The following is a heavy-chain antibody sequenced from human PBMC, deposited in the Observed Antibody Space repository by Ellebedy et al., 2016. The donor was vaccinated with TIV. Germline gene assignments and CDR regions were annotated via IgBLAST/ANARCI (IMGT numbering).Heavy chain of an antibody. Sequence: ASVKVSXXASGYTFTGYYMHWVRQAPGQGLEWMGWINPNSGGTNYAQKFQGRVTITRDTSASTAYMELSSLRSEDTAVYYCARDRSYYGSGSGSFDPWGQGTLVTVSS. D-gene: IGHD3-10*01. CDR1: GYTFTGYY. CDR2: INPNSGGT. V-gene: IGHV1-2*02. J-gene: IGHJ5*02. CDR3: ARDRSYYGSGSGSFDP.